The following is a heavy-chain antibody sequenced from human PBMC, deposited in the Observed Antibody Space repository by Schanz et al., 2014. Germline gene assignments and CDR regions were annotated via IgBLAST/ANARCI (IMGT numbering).Heavy chain of an antibody. CDR3: AKARRKSNCSGGRCFHYSYYGMDV. J-gene: IGHJ6*02. Sequence: EVQLVESGGGLVQPGGSLRLSCAASGFTLSNSDMHWVRQAPGKGLEWVSTISASGGSTYYADSVKGRFTISRDNSKNIRYLQMNSLRAEDTAVYYCAKARRKSNCSGGRCFHYSYYGMDVWGQGTTVTVSS. CDR1: GFTLSNSD. D-gene: IGHD2-15*01. CDR2: ISASGGST. V-gene: IGHV3-23*04.